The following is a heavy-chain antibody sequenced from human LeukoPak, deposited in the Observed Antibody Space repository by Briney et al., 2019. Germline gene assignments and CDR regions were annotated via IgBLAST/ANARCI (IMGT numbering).Heavy chain of an antibody. CDR3: ARAAVAGTRVYYYYYMDV. J-gene: IGHJ6*03. CDR1: GYTFTGYD. Sequence: GASVKVSCKASGYTFTGYDINWVRQATGQGLEWMGWMNPNSGNTGYAQKFQGRVTMTRNTSISTAYMELSSLRSEDTAVYYCARAAVAGTRVYYYYYMDVWGKGTTVTVSS. V-gene: IGHV1-8*01. D-gene: IGHD6-19*01. CDR2: MNPNSGNT.